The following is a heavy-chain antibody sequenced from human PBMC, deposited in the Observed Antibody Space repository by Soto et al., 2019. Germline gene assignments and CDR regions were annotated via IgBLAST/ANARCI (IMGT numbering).Heavy chain of an antibody. V-gene: IGHV1-69*13. J-gene: IGHJ2*01. D-gene: IGHD3-3*01. CDR2: IIPIFGTA. CDR1: GGTFSSYA. CDR3: ARAPLAQGVVTLDWYFGL. Sequence: SVKVSCKASGGTFSSYAISWVRQAPGQGLEWMGGIIPIFGTANYAQKFQGRVTITADESTSTAYMELSSLRYEDTAVYYCARAPLAQGVVTLDWYFGLWGRGTLVPGFS.